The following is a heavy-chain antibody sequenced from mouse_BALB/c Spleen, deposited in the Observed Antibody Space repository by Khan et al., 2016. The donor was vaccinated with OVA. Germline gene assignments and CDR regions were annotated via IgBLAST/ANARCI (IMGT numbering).Heavy chain of an antibody. CDR2: INPTSGYT. CDR3: TRERVDY. CDR1: GYSFTTYW. V-gene: IGHV1-7*01. J-gene: IGHJ2*01. Sequence: VQLQQSGAELAKPGASVKMSCKASGYSFTTYWMHWVKQRPGQGLEWIGYINPTSGYTDYNERFKAKATLSADKSSRTAYMQLSTLPSEASAVFDGTRERVDYWGQGTTLTVSS.